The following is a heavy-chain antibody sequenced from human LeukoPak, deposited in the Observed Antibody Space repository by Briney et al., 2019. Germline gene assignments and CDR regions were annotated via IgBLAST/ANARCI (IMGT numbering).Heavy chain of an antibody. D-gene: IGHD2-15*01. J-gene: IGHJ4*02. Sequence: PGGSLRLSCAASGFTFSTYGMHWVRQAPGKGLEWVAVIWYDGSNKYYADSVKGRFTISRDDSKNTLYLQMNSLRAEDTAVYSCARASGPFDYWGQGTLVTVSS. CDR1: GFTFSTYG. CDR2: IWYDGSNK. V-gene: IGHV3-33*01. CDR3: ARASGPFDY.